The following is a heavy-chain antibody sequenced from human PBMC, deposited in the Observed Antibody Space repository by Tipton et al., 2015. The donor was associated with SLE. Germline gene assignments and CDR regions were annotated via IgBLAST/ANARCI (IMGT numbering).Heavy chain of an antibody. V-gene: IGHV4-34*12. D-gene: IGHD3-16*01. Sequence: TLSLTCSVHGDSLSGQYWSWIRQPPGKGLEWIGEVFRGGSTNYSPSLESRVTISVDTSKNQFSLKLSSVTAADTAVYYCARVQSYEGFDPWGQGTLVTVSS. CDR2: VFRGGST. CDR3: ARVQSYEGFDP. J-gene: IGHJ5*02. CDR1: GDSLSGQY.